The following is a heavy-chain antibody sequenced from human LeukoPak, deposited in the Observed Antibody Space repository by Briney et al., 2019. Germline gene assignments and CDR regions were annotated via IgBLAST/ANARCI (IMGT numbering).Heavy chain of an antibody. J-gene: IGHJ3*02. CDR3: AITYDYGDYNDAFDI. D-gene: IGHD4-17*01. CDR2: IYYSGST. V-gene: IGHV4-59*01. CDR1: GGSISSYY. Sequence: PSETLSLTCTVSGGSISSYYWSWIRQPPGKGLEWIGYIYYSGSTNYNPSLKSRVTISVDTSKNQFSLKLSSVTAADTAVYYCAITYDYGDYNDAFDIWGQGTMVTVSS.